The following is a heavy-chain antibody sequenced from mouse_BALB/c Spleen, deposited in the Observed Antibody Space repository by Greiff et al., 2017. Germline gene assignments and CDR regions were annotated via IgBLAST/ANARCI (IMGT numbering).Heavy chain of an antibody. V-gene: IGHV1S137*01. Sequence: QVQLQQSGAELVRPGVSVKISCKGSGYTFTDYAMHWVKQSHAKSLEWIGVISTYYGDASYNQKFKGKATMTVDKSSSTAYMELARLTSEDSAIYYCARLEGVDYWGQGTTLTVSS. CDR1: GYTFTDYA. CDR3: ARLEGVDY. CDR2: ISTYYGDA. J-gene: IGHJ2*01.